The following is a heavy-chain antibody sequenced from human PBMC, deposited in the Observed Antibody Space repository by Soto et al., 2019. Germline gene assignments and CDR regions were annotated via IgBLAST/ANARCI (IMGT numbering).Heavy chain of an antibody. CDR2: INAGNGNT. Sequence: QVQLVQSVAEVKKPGASVKVSCKASGYTFTSYAIHWVRQAPGQRLEWMAWINAGNGNTRYSRKFQDRVTLTRDTSASTAYMDLSSLTSEDTALYYCARGGDGALIVDWGQGTLVTVSS. D-gene: IGHD1-26*01. CDR3: ARGGDGALIVD. V-gene: IGHV1-3*01. CDR1: GYTFTSYA. J-gene: IGHJ4*02.